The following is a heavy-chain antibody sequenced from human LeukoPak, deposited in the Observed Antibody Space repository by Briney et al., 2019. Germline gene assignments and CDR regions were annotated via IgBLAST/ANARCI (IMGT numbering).Heavy chain of an antibody. V-gene: IGHV4-34*01. J-gene: IGHJ4*02. CDR2: INHSGST. Sequence: ETSETLSLTCAVYGGSFSGYYWSWIRQPPGKGLEWIGEINHSGSTNYNPSLKSRVTISVDTSKNQFSLKLSSVTAADTAVYYCARHAVGVRGVINYWGQGTLVTVSS. D-gene: IGHD3-10*01. CDR3: ARHAVGVRGVINY. CDR1: GGSFSGYY.